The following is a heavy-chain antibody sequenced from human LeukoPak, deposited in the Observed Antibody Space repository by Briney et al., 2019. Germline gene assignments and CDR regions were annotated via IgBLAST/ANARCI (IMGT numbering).Heavy chain of an antibody. V-gene: IGHV3-30*18. CDR2: ISYDGSNK. D-gene: IGHD3-16*01. CDR3: AEALLKKSSGCIGY. J-gene: IGHJ4*02. Sequence: GGSLRLSCAASGFTFSSYGMHWVRQAPGKGLERVAVISYDGSNKYYADSVKGRFTISRDNSKNTLYLQMNSLRAEDTAVYYCAEALLKKSSGCIGYWGQGTLVTVSS. CDR1: GFTFSSYG.